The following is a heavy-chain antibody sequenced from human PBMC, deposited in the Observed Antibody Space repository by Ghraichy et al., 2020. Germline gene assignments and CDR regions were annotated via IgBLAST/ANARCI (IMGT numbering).Heavy chain of an antibody. Sequence: SETLSPTCIVSGGSISSSSYYWGWIRQPPGKGLEWIGSIYYSGSTYYNPSLKSRVTISVDTSKNQFSLKLSSVTAADTAVYYCARRLKWELQGRFDYWGQGTLVTVSS. CDR2: IYYSGST. J-gene: IGHJ4*02. CDR3: ARRLKWELQGRFDY. D-gene: IGHD1-26*01. V-gene: IGHV4-39*01. CDR1: GGSISSSSYY.